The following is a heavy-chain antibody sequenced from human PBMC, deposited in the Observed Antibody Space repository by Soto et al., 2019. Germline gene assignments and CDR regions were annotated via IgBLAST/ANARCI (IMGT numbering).Heavy chain of an antibody. J-gene: IGHJ4*02. Sequence: GGSLRLSCAASGFTFSSYGMHWVRQAPGKGLEWVAVIWYDGSNKYYADSVKGRFTISRDNSKNTLYLQMNSLRAEDTAVYYCARAPIATRARLPERYSGYEELLYFDYWGQGTLVTVSS. D-gene: IGHD5-12*01. V-gene: IGHV3-33*01. CDR2: IWYDGSNK. CDR1: GFTFSSYG. CDR3: ARAPIATRARLPERYSGYEELLYFDY.